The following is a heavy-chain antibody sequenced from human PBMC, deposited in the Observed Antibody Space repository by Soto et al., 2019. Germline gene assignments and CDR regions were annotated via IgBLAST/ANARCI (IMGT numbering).Heavy chain of an antibody. J-gene: IGHJ4*02. V-gene: IGHV4-39*01. CDR3: ARLEGLANISYYFSF. D-gene: IGHD2-21*01. Sequence: QLQLQESGPGLVKPSETLSLTCSVSDDSINSDKYYWGWIRQPPGKGLEWIGSIYYRGNAYYNPSPQTRVTLSLYKSKSQFSLKLNFVTAADSAVYFCARLEGLANISYYFSFWGPGALVTVSS. CDR2: IYYRGNA. CDR1: DDSINSDKYY.